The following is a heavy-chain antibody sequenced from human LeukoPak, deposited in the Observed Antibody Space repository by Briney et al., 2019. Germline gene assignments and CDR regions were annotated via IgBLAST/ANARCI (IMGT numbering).Heavy chain of an antibody. V-gene: IGHV3-9*01. CDR3: TKDISSGRPAPYGMDV. D-gene: IGHD3-10*01. Sequence: QPGGSLRLSCAASGFTFGACCMHWVRQPPGKGLEWVSAINWNSDTIHYADSVRGRFTISRDNAKNTLYLQMNSLRVEDTAFYFCTKDISSGRPAPYGMDVWGHGTTVTVSS. CDR1: GFTFGACC. J-gene: IGHJ6*02. CDR2: INWNSDTI.